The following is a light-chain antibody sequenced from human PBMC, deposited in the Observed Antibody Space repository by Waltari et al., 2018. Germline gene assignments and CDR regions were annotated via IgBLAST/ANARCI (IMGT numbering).Light chain of an antibody. V-gene: IGLV2-11*01. CDR3: SSYADINTL. Sequence: QAAPTQPPSMSGSPGQSVTISCTGTRSDFGASDRVSWYQQHPARAPKLIICEVSRRPSGVSGRFSGSKSGNTASLTISGLQTDDEADYYCSSYADINTLFGGGTKLTVL. J-gene: IGLJ6*01. CDR2: EVS. CDR1: RSDFGASDR.